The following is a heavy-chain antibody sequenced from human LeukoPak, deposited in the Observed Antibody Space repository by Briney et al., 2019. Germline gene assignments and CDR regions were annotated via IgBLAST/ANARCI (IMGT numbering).Heavy chain of an antibody. CDR2: IYYSGST. V-gene: IGHV4-39*01. J-gene: IGHJ4*02. CDR1: GGSISSSSYY. CDR3: ARVISSSGYYPTPYYFDY. D-gene: IGHD3-22*01. Sequence: SETLSLTCTVSGGSISSSSYYWGWIRQPPGKGLEWIGSIYYSGSTYYNPSLKSRVTISVDTSKNQFSLKLSSVTAADTAVYYCARVISSSGYYPTPYYFDYWGQGTLVTVSS.